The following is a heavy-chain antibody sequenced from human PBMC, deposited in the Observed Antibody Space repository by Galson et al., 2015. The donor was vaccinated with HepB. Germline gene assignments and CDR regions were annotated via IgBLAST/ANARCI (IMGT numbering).Heavy chain of an antibody. CDR3: ARDASEWSRDY. J-gene: IGHJ4*02. CDR2: IGYRETYK. V-gene: IGHV3-21*01. CDR1: GFTFRTPG. Sequence: SLRLSCAASGFTFRTPGMTWVRQAPGKGLEWVAVIGYRETYKHYADSVKGRFAVSRDNAKSSVYLQMNSLRVEDTAVYYCARDASEWSRDYWGQGTLVAVSS. D-gene: IGHD3-3*01.